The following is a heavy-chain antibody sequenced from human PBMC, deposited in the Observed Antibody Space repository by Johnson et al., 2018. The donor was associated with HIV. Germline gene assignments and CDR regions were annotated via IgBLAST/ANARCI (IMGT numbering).Heavy chain of an antibody. CDR2: INSDGSST. CDR3: ATSGDKYSSNWGDVFDI. J-gene: IGHJ3*02. V-gene: IGHV3-74*02. D-gene: IGHD7-27*01. Sequence: VQLVESGGGLVQPGGSLRLSCAASGFTFSSYWMHWVRQAPGKGLVWVSRINSDGSSTSYADSVKGRFTISRDNSKSTLFLQMNSLRLEDTAVYYCATSGDKYSSNWGDVFDIWGQGTMVTVSS. CDR1: GFTFSSYW.